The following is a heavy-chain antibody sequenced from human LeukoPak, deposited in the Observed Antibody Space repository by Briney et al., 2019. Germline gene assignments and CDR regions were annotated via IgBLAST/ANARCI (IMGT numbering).Heavy chain of an antibody. J-gene: IGHJ6*02. CDR3: ATYTHWVAGDV. D-gene: IGHD3-16*01. CDR2: MNQDGSAK. V-gene: IGHV3-7*01. CDR1: GFTFSDSW. Sequence: GGSLRLSCAASGFTFSDSWMSWVRQAPGKGLKWVANMNQDGSAKDYVDSVKGRFTISRDNARNSLYLQMSSLRAEDTAVHYCATYTHWVAGDVWGQGTTVTVSS.